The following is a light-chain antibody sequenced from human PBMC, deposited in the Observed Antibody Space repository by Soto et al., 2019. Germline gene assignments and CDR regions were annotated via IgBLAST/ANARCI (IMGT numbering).Light chain of an antibody. CDR3: QQYGSSPLT. CDR2: GAS. V-gene: IGKV3-20*01. CDR1: QSVSSSY. J-gene: IGKJ4*01. Sequence: EIVLTQSPGTLSLSPGERATLSCRASQSVSSSYLAWYQQKPGQAPRLLIYGASSRATCIPDRFSGSGSGTGFNLNISRLEAEDFAVYYCQQYGSSPLTFGGGTKVEIK.